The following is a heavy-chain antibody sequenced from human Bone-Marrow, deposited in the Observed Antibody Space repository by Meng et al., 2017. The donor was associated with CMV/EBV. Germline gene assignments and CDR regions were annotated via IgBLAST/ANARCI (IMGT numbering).Heavy chain of an antibody. CDR2: IYYSGST. D-gene: IGHD6-13*01. CDR1: GGSISSSSYY. V-gene: IGHV4-39*07. Sequence: SETLSLTCTVSGGSISSSSYYWGWIRQPPGKGLEWIGSIYYSGSTYYNPSLKSRVTISVDTSKNQFSLKLSSVTAADTAVYYCARKIAAAGSIDWGQGTLVTGSS. CDR3: ARKIAAAGSID. J-gene: IGHJ4*02.